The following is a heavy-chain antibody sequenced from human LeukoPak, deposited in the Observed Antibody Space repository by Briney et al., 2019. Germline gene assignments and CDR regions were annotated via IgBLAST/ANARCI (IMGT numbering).Heavy chain of an antibody. CDR1: GDITHY. CDR3: ARHNGGGVGSYVAPGPPDYFDY. J-gene: IGHJ4*02. V-gene: IGHV4-39*01. CDR2: IYFSGST. D-gene: IGHD1-26*01. Sequence: SETLSLTCTVSGDITHYWGWIPQPPGKGLECIGSIYFSGSTYYNPSLRSRVTISLDTSKKQLSLKLSSVTAADTAVYYCARHNGGGVGSYVAPGPPDYFDYWGQGTLVTVSS.